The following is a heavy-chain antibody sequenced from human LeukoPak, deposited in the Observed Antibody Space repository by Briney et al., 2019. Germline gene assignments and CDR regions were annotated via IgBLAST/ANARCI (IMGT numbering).Heavy chain of an antibody. D-gene: IGHD6-19*01. CDR1: GFTFSNYA. Sequence: GGSLRLSCVVSGFTFSNYAMSWVRQAPGKGLEWVSVIYSGGSTYYADSVKGRFTISRDNSKNTLYLQMNSLRAEDTAVYYCAKEAVAGTGYWGQGTLVTVSS. V-gene: IGHV3-23*03. J-gene: IGHJ4*02. CDR2: IYSGGST. CDR3: AKEAVAGTGY.